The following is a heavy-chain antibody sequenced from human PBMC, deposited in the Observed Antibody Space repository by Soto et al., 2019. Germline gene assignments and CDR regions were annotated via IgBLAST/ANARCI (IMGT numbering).Heavy chain of an antibody. V-gene: IGHV3-53*01. CDR1: GFTVSSTY. J-gene: IGHJ4*02. D-gene: IGHD5-12*01. Sequence: EVQVVESGGGLIQPGGSLRLSCAASGFTVSSTYMSWVRQAPGKGLEWISIIYSGGSTFYADSVKGRFTISRDNSKNTLYLQMNSLRAEDTAVYYCARGVPITPGTFDYRGQGTLVTVSS. CDR2: IYSGGST. CDR3: ARGVPITPGTFDY.